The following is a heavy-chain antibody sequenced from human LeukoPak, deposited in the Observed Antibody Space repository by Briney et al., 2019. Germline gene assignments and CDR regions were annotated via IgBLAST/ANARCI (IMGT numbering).Heavy chain of an antibody. V-gene: IGHV4-39*07. CDR1: GGSISSRSHH. D-gene: IGHD2-15*01. CDR3: ARDSAVVVGTRLFDI. Sequence: SETLPLPSTVSGGSISSRSHHWGGIRQPPGKGLEWIGSIYYSGSTYYSPSRKSRVTISVDTSKNQFSLKLSSVTAADTAVYYCARDSAVVVGTRLFDIWGHATTFGVSS. CDR2: IYYSGST. J-gene: IGHJ3*02.